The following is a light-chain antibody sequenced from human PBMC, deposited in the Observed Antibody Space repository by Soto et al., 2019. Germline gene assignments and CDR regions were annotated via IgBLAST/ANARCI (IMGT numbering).Light chain of an antibody. V-gene: IGKV1-33*01. Sequence: DIQLTQSPSALSPSLGDRVNITCQASQDISHYLNWYQKKPGKALKLLIYDASNLHPGVPSRFRGSVSGTEFSFNITRLQPEDGATYDGQQYDDLTITFGPGTRLETK. CDR1: QDISHY. J-gene: IGKJ5*01. CDR3: QQYDDLTIT. CDR2: DAS.